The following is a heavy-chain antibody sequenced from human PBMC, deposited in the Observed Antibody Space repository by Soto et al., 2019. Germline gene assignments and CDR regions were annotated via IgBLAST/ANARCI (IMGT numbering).Heavy chain of an antibody. J-gene: IGHJ4*02. Sequence: GGSLTLSCPASGFTFSSYWMHWYRQAPGKGLGWVSRINSDGSSTSYADSVKGRFTISRDNAKNTLYLQMNSPRAQDTAVYYCVITSLVVAGAIREDYWGQGTLVPVSS. D-gene: IGHD2-15*01. V-gene: IGHV3-74*01. CDR1: GFTFSSYW. CDR3: VITSLVVAGAIREDY. CDR2: INSDGSST.